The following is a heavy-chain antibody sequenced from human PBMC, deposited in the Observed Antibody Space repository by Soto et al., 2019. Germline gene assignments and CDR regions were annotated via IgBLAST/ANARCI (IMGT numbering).Heavy chain of an antibody. V-gene: IGHV4-39*01. J-gene: IGHJ4*02. CDR3: TDMRGQWRPRD. CDR2: IYYSGTS. D-gene: IGHD6-19*01. Sequence: PSETLSLTCTVSGGFIRGSDYYWGWIRQPPGKGLEWIGNIYYSGTSYSYPSLKGRVTMSVDTSKNQFSMRLSSVTAADTAVYYCTDMRGQWRPRDWGRGIMVTVSS. CDR1: GGFIRGSDYY.